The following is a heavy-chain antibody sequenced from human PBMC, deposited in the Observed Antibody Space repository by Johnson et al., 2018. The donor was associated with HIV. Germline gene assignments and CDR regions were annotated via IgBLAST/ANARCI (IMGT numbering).Heavy chain of an antibody. V-gene: IGHV3-23*04. CDR3: ARADRDSGTYHDAFDI. Sequence: VQLVESGGGLVQPGGSLRLSCAASGLAFSNYAVKWVSHTPGGDGGTSFADSVRGRYIISRDNAKNSLYLQMNSLTVEDTALYYCARADRDSGTYHDAFDIWGQGTMVTVSS. J-gene: IGHJ3*02. D-gene: IGHD1-26*01. CDR1: GLAFSNYA. CDR2: TPGGDGGT.